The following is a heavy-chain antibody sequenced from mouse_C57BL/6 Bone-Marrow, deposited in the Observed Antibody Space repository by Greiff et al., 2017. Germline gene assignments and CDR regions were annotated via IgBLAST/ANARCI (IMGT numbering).Heavy chain of an antibody. CDR1: GYTFTSYT. D-gene: IGHD4-1*01. J-gene: IGHJ4*01. CDR3: ASWDALYYAMDY. V-gene: IGHV1-4*01. CDR2: INPSSGYT. Sequence: VQLVESGAELARPGASVKMSCKASGYTFTSYTMHWVKQRPGQGLEWIGYINPSSGYTKYNQKFKDKATLTADKSSSTAYMQLSSLTSEDSAVYYCASWDALYYAMDYWGQGTSVTVSS.